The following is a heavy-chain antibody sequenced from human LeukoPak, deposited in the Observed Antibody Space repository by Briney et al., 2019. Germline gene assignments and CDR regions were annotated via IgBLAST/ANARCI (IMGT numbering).Heavy chain of an antibody. Sequence: PGTSLRLSCAASVFTFSNYGMHWVRQAPGKGLEWVAVIWYDGSKEYYADSVKGRFTISSDNSKNTLDLQMNSLRAEDTAMYYCARDWNRGWYYDYWGQGTLVTVSS. D-gene: IGHD6-19*01. CDR1: VFTFSNYG. CDR2: IWYDGSKE. CDR3: ARDWNRGWYYDY. J-gene: IGHJ4*02. V-gene: IGHV3-33*01.